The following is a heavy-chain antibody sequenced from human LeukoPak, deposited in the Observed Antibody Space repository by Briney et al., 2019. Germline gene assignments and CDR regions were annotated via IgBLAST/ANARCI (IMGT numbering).Heavy chain of an antibody. Sequence: ASVKVSCKASGYTFIDHYMHWVRQAPGQGLEWMGWINPNSGDTEYAQELQGRVTMTRDRSISTAYMELSGLKSDDTAVYYCARASYITAAGTADRRAFDIWGQGTLVTISS. CDR3: ARASYITAAGTADRRAFDI. D-gene: IGHD6-13*01. CDR2: INPNSGDT. CDR1: GYTFIDHY. V-gene: IGHV1-2*02. J-gene: IGHJ3*02.